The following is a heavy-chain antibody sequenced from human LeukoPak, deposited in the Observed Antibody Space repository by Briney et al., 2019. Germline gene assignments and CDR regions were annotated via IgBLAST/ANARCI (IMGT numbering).Heavy chain of an antibody. CDR2: IYYSGST. J-gene: IGHJ4*02. V-gene: IGHV4-39*07. D-gene: IGHD3-10*01. CDR1: GGSISITTYY. Sequence: SETLSLTCTISGGSISITTYYWGWIRQPPGKGLEGIGRIYYSGSTYYNPCLKSRVTISVDTSKTQISLKLNSVTAADTAVYYCARDRLLWFGELDFWGQGTLVIVSS. CDR3: ARDRLLWFGELDF.